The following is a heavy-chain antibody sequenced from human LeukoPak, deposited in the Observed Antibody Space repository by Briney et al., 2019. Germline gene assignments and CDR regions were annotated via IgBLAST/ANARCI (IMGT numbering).Heavy chain of an antibody. D-gene: IGHD5-24*01. J-gene: IGHJ4*02. CDR3: ARGRWSATTASYYLDF. V-gene: IGHV1-3*01. CDR1: EYTFTDYA. CDR2: INAGNGNT. Sequence: ASVTVSCTASEYTFTDYAINWVRQAPGQRLEWMGWINAGNGNTRYSQRFQGRVTITRDTSASTAYMELSSLTSEDTAVYYCARGRWSATTASYYLDFWGQGTLVTVSS.